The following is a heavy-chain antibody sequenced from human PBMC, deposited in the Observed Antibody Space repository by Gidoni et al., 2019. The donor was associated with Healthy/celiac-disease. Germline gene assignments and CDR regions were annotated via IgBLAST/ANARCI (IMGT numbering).Heavy chain of an antibody. Sequence: QLQLQESGPGLVKPSETLSLTCTVPGGSISSSSYYWGWIRQPPGKGLEWIGSIYYSGSTYYNPSLKSRVTISVDTSKNQFSLKLSSVTAADTAVYYCASQLTGDTIDAFDIWGQGTMVTVSS. J-gene: IGHJ3*02. CDR3: ASQLTGDTIDAFDI. V-gene: IGHV4-39*01. CDR2: IYYSGST. CDR1: GGSISSSSYY. D-gene: IGHD7-27*01.